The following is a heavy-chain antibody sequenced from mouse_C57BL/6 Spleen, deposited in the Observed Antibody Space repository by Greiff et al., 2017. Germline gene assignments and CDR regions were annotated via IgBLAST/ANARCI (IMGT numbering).Heavy chain of an antibody. D-gene: IGHD2-1*01. J-gene: IGHJ4*01. V-gene: IGHV14-3*01. CDR1: GFNIKNTY. CDR2: IDPANGNT. Sequence: EVQGVESVAELVRPGASVKLSCTASGFNIKNTYMHWVKQRPEQGLEWIGRIDPANGNTKYAPKFQGKATITADTSSNTAYLQLSSLTSEDTAIYYCARPIYYGNYAMDYWGQGTSVTVSS. CDR3: ARPIYYGNYAMDY.